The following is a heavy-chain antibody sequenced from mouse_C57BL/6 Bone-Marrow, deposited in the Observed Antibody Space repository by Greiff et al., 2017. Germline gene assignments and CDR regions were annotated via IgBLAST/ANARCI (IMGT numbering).Heavy chain of an antibody. V-gene: IGHV1-69*01. CDR3: ASSSHFDV. Sequence: QVQLKQPGAELVMPGASVKLSCTASGYTFTSYWMNWVKQRPGQGLEWIGEIDPSDSYTNYNQKFQGKSTLTVDNSSITAYMQLSSRTSEDTAVYYCASSSHFDVWGTGTTVTVSS. CDR2: IDPSDSYT. D-gene: IGHD6-2*01. CDR1: GYTFTSYW. J-gene: IGHJ1*03.